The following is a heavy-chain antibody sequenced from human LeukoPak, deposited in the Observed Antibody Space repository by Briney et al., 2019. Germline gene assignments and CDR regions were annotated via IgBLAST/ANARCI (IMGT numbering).Heavy chain of an antibody. Sequence: GGSLRLSSAASGFTFRDFGMHWVRQAPGKGLEWVAFIRNDGSKDYYPDSVKGRFTISRDNSRTTLYLQMHSLRIEDTAVYYCVKGGSSSHNWFDPWGQGILVTVSS. J-gene: IGHJ5*02. CDR1: GFTFRDFG. D-gene: IGHD6-13*01. CDR2: IRNDGSKD. CDR3: VKGGSSSHNWFDP. V-gene: IGHV3-30*02.